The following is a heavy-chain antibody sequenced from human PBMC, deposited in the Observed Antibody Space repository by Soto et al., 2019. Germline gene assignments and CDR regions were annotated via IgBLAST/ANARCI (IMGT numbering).Heavy chain of an antibody. CDR2: INAGNGNT. V-gene: IGHV1-3*01. J-gene: IGHJ4*02. CDR1: GYTFTSYA. D-gene: IGHD1-1*01. CDR3: ARGATGTTGFDY. Sequence: EASVKVSCKASGYTFTSYAMHWVRQAPGQRLEWMGWINAGNGNTKYSQKFQGRVTITRDTSASTAYMELSSLRSEDTAVYYCARGATGTTGFDYWGQGTLVTVSS.